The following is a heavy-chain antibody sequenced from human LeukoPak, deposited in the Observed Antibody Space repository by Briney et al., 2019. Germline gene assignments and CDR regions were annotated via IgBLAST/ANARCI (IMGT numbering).Heavy chain of an antibody. V-gene: IGHV1-2*02. CDR3: AGSTDYYGSGTN. Sequence: ASVKVSCKASGYTFTGYYMHWVRQAPGQGLEWMGWINPNSGGTNYAQKFQGRVTMTRDTSISTAYMELSRLRSDDTAVYYCAGSTDYYGSGTNWGQGTLVTVSS. CDR2: INPNSGGT. D-gene: IGHD3-10*01. CDR1: GYTFTGYY. J-gene: IGHJ4*02.